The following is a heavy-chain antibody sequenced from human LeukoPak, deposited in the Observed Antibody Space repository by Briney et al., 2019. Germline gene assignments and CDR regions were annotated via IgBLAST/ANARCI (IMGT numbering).Heavy chain of an antibody. V-gene: IGHV3-33*01. D-gene: IGHD2-2*01. Sequence: PGGSLRLSCAASGFTFSSYGMHWVRQAPGKGLEWVAGIWYDGSNKYYADSVKGRFTISRDNSKNTLYLQMNSLRAEDTAVYYCARDLSRYLGSSPCYWGQGTLVTVSS. CDR1: GFTFSSYG. CDR2: IWYDGSNK. CDR3: ARDLSRYLGSSPCY. J-gene: IGHJ4*02.